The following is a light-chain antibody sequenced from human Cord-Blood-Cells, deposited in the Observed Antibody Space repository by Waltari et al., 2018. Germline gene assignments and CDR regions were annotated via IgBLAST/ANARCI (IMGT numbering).Light chain of an antibody. Sequence: QSAMTQPRSVSGSPGQSVTISCTGTSSDVGGYTYVSWYQQHPGKAPKLMIYDVSKRPSGVPDRFSGSKSGNTASLTIYGLQAEDEADYYCCSYAGSYVVFGGGTKLTVL. J-gene: IGLJ2*01. CDR3: CSYAGSYVV. CDR1: SSDVGGYTY. V-gene: IGLV2-11*01. CDR2: DVS.